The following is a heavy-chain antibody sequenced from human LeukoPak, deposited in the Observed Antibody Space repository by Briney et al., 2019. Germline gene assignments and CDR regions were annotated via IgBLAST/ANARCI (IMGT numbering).Heavy chain of an antibody. D-gene: IGHD6-19*01. J-gene: IGHJ5*02. Sequence: PGGSLRLSCVASGFTFSNYAIHWVRRPPGKGLEWVAVVSTDGSLQYYANSVKGRFTISRDNYKSTLFLQMNSLSAADTAVYYCGRQVAPGQWLVNLWGQGTLVTVSS. CDR1: GFTFSNYA. CDR3: GRQVAPGQWLVNL. V-gene: IGHV3-30*01. CDR2: VSTDGSLQ.